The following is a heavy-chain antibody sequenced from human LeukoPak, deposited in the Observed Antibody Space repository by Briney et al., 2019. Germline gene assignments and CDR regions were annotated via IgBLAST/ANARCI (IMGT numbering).Heavy chain of an antibody. CDR2: IYYRGDT. CDR1: GGSMTNYY. CDR3: ARLSGPSGGPVSFFGLDV. D-gene: IGHD6-19*01. Sequence: SEALSLTCSVSGGSMTNYYWSWIRQPPGKGLEWIGHIYYRGDTKYNPSLKSRVTISLDTSKQQFSLRLTSVSAADTAAYYCARLSGPSGGPVSFFGLDVWGQGTTVAVSS. J-gene: IGHJ6*02. V-gene: IGHV4-59*08.